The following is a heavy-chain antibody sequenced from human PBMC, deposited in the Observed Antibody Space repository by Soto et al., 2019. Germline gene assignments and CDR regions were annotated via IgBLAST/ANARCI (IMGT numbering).Heavy chain of an antibody. CDR2: IYWDGNK. J-gene: IGHJ4*02. CDR1: GFSLSTSGVS. CDR3: AHRHGSSGSYYFDY. V-gene: IGHV2-5*02. D-gene: IGHD3-10*01. Sequence: QITLKESGPTLVKPTQTLTLTCTFSGFSLSTSGVSVAWIRQPPGKALEWLALIYWDGNKRYSPSLESRLTITKDTSKNQVVLTMTYMDPVDTAKYYCAHRHGSSGSYYFDYWGPGTLVTVSS.